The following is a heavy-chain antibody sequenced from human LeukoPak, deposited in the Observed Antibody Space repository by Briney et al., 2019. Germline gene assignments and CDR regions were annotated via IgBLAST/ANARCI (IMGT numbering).Heavy chain of an antibody. D-gene: IGHD3-10*01. CDR1: GGSISSGGYS. CDR2: VHTTGGT. CDR3: AKGGESSLPFDY. J-gene: IGHJ4*02. V-gene: IGHV4-61*02. Sequence: SETLSLTCAVSGGSISSGGYSWSWIRQPAGKEPEWIGRVHTTGGTNYNPSLKSRLTMSVDTSKNQFSLHLTSVTAADTAVYYCAKGGESSLPFDYWGQGTLVTVSS.